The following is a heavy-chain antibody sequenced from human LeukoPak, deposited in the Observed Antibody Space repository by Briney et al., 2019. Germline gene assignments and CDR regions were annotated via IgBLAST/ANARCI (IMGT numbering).Heavy chain of an antibody. J-gene: IGHJ6*02. Sequence: GASVKVSCKASGGTFSSYAISWVRQAPGQGLEWMGGIVPIFGTANYAQKFQGRVTMTRNTSISTAYMELSSLRSEDTAVYYCARGYGMDVWGQGTTVTVSS. CDR2: IVPIFGTA. V-gene: IGHV1-69*05. CDR3: ARGYGMDV. CDR1: GGTFSSYA.